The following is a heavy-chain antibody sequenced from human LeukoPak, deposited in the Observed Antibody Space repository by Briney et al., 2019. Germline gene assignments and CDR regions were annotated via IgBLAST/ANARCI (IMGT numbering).Heavy chain of an antibody. Sequence: GGSLRLSCAASGFTFSSYEMNWVRQAPGKGLEWVSYISSSGSTIYYADSVKGRFTISRGNAKNSLYLQMNSLRAEDTAVYYCGSMAAAGTFDYWGQGTLVTVSS. CDR1: GFTFSSYE. CDR3: GSMAAAGTFDY. V-gene: IGHV3-48*03. D-gene: IGHD6-13*01. J-gene: IGHJ4*02. CDR2: ISSSGSTI.